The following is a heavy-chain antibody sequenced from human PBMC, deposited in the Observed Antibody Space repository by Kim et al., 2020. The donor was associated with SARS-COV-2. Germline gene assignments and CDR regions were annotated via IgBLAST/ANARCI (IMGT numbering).Heavy chain of an antibody. J-gene: IGHJ4*02. CDR3: AKDMLIKGGWSVDY. CDR1: GFTFTSDA. D-gene: IGHD2-8*01. Sequence: GGSLRLSCAASGFTFTSDAMHWVRQAPGKGLEWVAVISYDGSNKYYADSVKGRFTISRDNSKNTLYLLMNSLRAEDTAVYYCAKDMLIKGGWSVDYWGQGTLVTVSS. V-gene: IGHV3-30*18. CDR2: ISYDGSNK.